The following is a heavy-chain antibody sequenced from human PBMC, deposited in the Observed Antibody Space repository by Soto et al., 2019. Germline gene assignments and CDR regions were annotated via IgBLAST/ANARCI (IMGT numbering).Heavy chain of an antibody. D-gene: IGHD1-1*01. V-gene: IGHV5-10-1*01. CDR1: GYSFTSYW. CDR2: IDPSDSYT. Sequence: PGKSLKISCKGSGYSFTSYWISWVRQMPGKGLEWMGRIDPSDSYTKYSPSFQGHVTISADKSISTAYLQWSSLKASDTAVYYCASNKNWNYYGMDVWGQGTTVTSP. J-gene: IGHJ6*02. CDR3: ASNKNWNYYGMDV.